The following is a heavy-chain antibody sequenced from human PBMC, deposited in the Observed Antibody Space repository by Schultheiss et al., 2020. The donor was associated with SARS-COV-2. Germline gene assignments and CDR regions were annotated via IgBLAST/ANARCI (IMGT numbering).Heavy chain of an antibody. CDR1: GFTFSSYS. CDR2: ISSSSSYI. CDR3: ASDATISSSWSN. Sequence: GGSLRLSCAASGFTFSSYSMNWVRQAPGKGLEWVSSISSSSSYIYYADSVKGRFTISRDNAKNSLYLQMNSLRAEDTAVYYCASDATISSSWSNWGQGTLVTVSS. J-gene: IGHJ4*02. D-gene: IGHD6-13*01. V-gene: IGHV3-21*01.